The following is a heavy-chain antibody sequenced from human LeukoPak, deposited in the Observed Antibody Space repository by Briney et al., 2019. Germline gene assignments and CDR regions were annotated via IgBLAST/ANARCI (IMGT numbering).Heavy chain of an antibody. D-gene: IGHD6-19*01. CDR2: INPNSGGT. V-gene: IGHV1-2*02. J-gene: IGHJ4*02. CDR1: GYTFTGYY. CDR3: ARHKYSSGWHMRGYFDY. Sequence: ASVKVSCKASGYTFTGYYMHWVRQAPGQGLEWMGWINPNSGGTNYAQKFQGRVTMTRDTSISTAYMELSRLRSDDTAVYYCARHKYSSGWHMRGYFDYWGQGTLVTVSS.